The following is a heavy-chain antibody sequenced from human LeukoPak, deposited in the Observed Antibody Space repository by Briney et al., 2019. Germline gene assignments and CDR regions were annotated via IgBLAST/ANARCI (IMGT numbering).Heavy chain of an antibody. CDR2: IIPIFGTA. CDR1: GGTFSSYA. V-gene: IGHV1-69*13. D-gene: IGHD3-9*01. CDR3: ARDTFFEHDGYYDILTGSPLGMDV. Sequence: SVKVSCKASGGTFSSYAISWVRQAPGQGLEWMGGIIPIFGTANYAQKFQGRVTITADESTSTAYMELSSLRSEDTAVYYCARDTFFEHDGYYDILTGSPLGMDVWGQGTTVTVSS. J-gene: IGHJ6*02.